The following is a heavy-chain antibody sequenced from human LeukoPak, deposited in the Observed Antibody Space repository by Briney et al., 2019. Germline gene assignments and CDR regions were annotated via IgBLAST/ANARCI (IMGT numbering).Heavy chain of an antibody. Sequence: PGGSLRLSCAASGFTFSDYYVSWIRQPPGKGLEWVSYTSRSGDTMYYADSVRGRFAISRDNAKNTPYLQMNSLRAEDTAVYYCASASSHRIAAGGDYWGQGTLVTVSS. V-gene: IGHV3-11*04. CDR1: GFTFSDYY. J-gene: IGHJ4*02. CDR2: TSRSGDTM. D-gene: IGHD6-13*01. CDR3: ASASSHRIAAGGDY.